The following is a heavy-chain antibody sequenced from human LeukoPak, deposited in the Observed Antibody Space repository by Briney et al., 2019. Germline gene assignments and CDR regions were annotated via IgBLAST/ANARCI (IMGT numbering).Heavy chain of an antibody. Sequence: SVKVSCKASGSTFTSYVISWGRRAPGQELKGMGRIITIFGTANSAQKSHARVTITTDESTTTDYMALSSLRSEDTAVYYCVRDRAHYYDCSGLDACDIWGQGTMVTVSA. V-gene: IGHV1-69*05. CDR2: IITIFGTA. CDR1: GSTFTSYV. J-gene: IGHJ3*02. CDR3: VRDRAHYYDCSGLDACDI. D-gene: IGHD3-22*01.